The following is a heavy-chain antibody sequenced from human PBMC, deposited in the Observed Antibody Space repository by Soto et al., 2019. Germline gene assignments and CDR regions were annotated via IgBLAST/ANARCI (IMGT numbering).Heavy chain of an antibody. CDR1: GFTFSSYG. V-gene: IGHV3-33*01. CDR3: AREGGYCSGGSCYRLDY. J-gene: IGHJ4*02. D-gene: IGHD2-15*01. CDR2: IWYDGSNK. Sequence: QVQLVESGGGVVQPGRSLRLSCAASGFTFSSYGMHWVRQAPGKGLEWVAVIWYDGSNKYYADSVKGRFTISRDNSKNPLYLQMNSLRAEDTAVYYCAREGGYCSGGSCYRLDYWGQGTLVTVSS.